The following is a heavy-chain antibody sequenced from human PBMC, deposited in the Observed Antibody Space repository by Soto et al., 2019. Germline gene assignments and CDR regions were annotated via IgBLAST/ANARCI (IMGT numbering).Heavy chain of an antibody. Sequence: GSLRLSCEASGFIFSNYDMYWVRQGPGKGLEWVALMRSDGSNKYYVDSVKGRFTISRDNSKNMLFLQMDSLRAEDTAVYYCARAHISSEISMPQTFHHWGPGTLVTVSS. CDR3: ARAHISSEISMPQTFHH. CDR1: GFIFSNYD. V-gene: IGHV3-33*01. D-gene: IGHD2-2*01. CDR2: MRSDGSNK. J-gene: IGHJ1*01.